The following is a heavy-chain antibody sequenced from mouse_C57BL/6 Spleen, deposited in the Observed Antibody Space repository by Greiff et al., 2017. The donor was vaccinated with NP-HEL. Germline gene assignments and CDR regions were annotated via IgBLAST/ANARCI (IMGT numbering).Heavy chain of an antibody. CDR2: IDPENGDT. D-gene: IGHD3-3*01. Sequence: EVQLQQSGAELVRPGASVKLSCTASGFNIKDDYMHWVKQRPEQGLEWIGWIDPENGDTEYASKFQGKATITADTSSNTAYLQLSSLTSEDTAVYYFTKGTRGDYFDYWGQGTTLTVSS. V-gene: IGHV14-4*01. CDR1: GFNIKDDY. CDR3: TKGTRGDYFDY. J-gene: IGHJ2*01.